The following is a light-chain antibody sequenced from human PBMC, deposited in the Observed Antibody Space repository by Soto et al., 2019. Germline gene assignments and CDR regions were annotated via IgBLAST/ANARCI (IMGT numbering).Light chain of an antibody. CDR1: QRISTW. Sequence: DIQMTQSPSTLSASVGDRVTITCRASQRISTWLAWYQQKPGKAPKLLIYKASTLESGVHSRFSGSGSGTEFTLTISSLQPDAFATYYCQQYNSYSSFGQGTKVEIK. V-gene: IGKV1-5*03. J-gene: IGKJ1*01. CDR2: KAS. CDR3: QQYNSYSS.